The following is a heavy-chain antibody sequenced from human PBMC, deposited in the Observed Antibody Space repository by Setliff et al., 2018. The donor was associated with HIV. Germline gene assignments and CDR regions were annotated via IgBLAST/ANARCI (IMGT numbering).Heavy chain of an antibody. V-gene: IGHV1-8*01. Sequence: ASVKVSCKASGYTFTSNYDVNWVRLAAGQGLEWLGWINPNSGNTGYAQKFQGRVTVTRDTSINTAYMELSSLRSDDTAIYYCARGEGRDGYNLYYYYMDVWGKGTTVTVSS. CDR2: INPNSGNT. CDR3: ARGEGRDGYNLYYYYMDV. J-gene: IGHJ6*03. CDR1: GYTFTSNYD. D-gene: IGHD2-21*01.